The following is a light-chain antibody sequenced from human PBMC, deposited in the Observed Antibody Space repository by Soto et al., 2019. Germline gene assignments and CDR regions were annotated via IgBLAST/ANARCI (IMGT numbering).Light chain of an antibody. CDR3: QQSFDFPWT. V-gene: IGKV1-39*01. CDR1: QHIRTY. Sequence: DVQITQSPSSLSASVGDRVTVTCRASQHIRTYLNWYQRKPGRAPDLLIYSASNLKSGVPSRFSGSGSGTDFTLTISNLQPEDLATYFCQQSFDFPWTFGQGTKVDI. J-gene: IGKJ1*01. CDR2: SAS.